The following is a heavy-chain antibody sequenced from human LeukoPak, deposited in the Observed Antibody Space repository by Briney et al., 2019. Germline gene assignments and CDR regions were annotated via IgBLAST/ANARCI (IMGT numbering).Heavy chain of an antibody. Sequence: ASVKVSCKASGYTFTNYGINWVRQAPGQGLEWMGWISAYNGKTNYEQKLQGRVTMTKDTSTSTVYMELRSLRSDDTAVYYCARDLGVRGVSNPGYWGQGTLVTVSS. J-gene: IGHJ4*02. V-gene: IGHV1-18*01. D-gene: IGHD2-8*01. CDR2: ISAYNGKT. CDR3: ARDLGVRGVSNPGY. CDR1: GYTFTNYG.